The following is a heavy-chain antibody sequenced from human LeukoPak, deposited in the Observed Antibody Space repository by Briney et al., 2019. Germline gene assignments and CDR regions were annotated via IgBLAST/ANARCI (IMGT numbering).Heavy chain of an antibody. CDR2: FGTRSTST. D-gene: IGHD3-22*01. Sequence: GGSLRLSCTASGFTFSGYSMNWIRQAPGKGLEWVSSFGTRSTSTYHAGSVKGRFAISRDNAKNSLYLQMNSLRAEDTALYYCAREVSEGFDFWGQGTLVTVSS. CDR1: GFTFSGYS. J-gene: IGHJ4*02. V-gene: IGHV3-21*01. CDR3: AREVSEGFDF.